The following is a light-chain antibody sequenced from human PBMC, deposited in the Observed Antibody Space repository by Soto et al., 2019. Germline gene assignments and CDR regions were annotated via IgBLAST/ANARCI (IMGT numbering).Light chain of an antibody. Sequence: DIVMTQTPLSSPVTLGQPASISCRSSQNLVGSDGNSYLSWLQQRPGQPPRLLIYKVSHRFSGVXDIXSGSGAGTDFTLKISRVEADDVGVYYCMQTSQFPRTFGQGTKVEIK. J-gene: IGKJ1*01. CDR3: MQTSQFPRT. CDR2: KVS. CDR1: QNLVGSDGNSY. V-gene: IGKV2-24*01.